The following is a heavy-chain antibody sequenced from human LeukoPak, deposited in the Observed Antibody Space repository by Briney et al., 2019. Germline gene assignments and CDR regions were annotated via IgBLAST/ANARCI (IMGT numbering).Heavy chain of an antibody. CDR3: AKDWEGRYYDSSGYWFDY. Sequence: GGSLRLSCAASGFTFSSYAMSWVRQAPGKGLEWVSAIGGSGVSTYYAHSVKGRFTISRDNSKNTLYLQMNSLRAEDTAVYYCAKDWEGRYYDSSGYWFDYWGQGTLVTVSS. CDR2: IGGSGVST. D-gene: IGHD3-22*01. CDR1: GFTFSSYA. V-gene: IGHV3-23*01. J-gene: IGHJ4*02.